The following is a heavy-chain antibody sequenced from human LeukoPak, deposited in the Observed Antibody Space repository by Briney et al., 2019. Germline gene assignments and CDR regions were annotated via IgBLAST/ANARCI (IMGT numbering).Heavy chain of an antibody. CDR2: ISSSSSYI. J-gene: IGHJ4*02. D-gene: IGHD1-26*01. CDR3: ARLGGTGDRNKDY. CDR1: GFTFSSYS. V-gene: IGHV3-21*01. Sequence: GGSLRLSCAASGFTFSSYSMNWVRQAPGKGLEWVSSISSSSSYIYYADSVKGRFTISRDNAKNSLYLQMNSLRAEDTAVYYCARLGGTGDRNKDYWGRGTLVTVSS.